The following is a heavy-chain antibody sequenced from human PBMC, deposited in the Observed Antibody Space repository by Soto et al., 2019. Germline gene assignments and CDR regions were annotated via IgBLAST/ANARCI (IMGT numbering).Heavy chain of an antibody. Sequence: QSQTLSLTCAISGDSVSSNSAAWNWIRQSPSRGLEWLGRTYYRSKWYNDYAVSVKSRITINPDTSKNQFSLQLNSVTPEDTAVYYCARDVGGCSSTSCYYYYYMDVWGKGTTVTVSS. J-gene: IGHJ6*03. CDR2: TYYRSKWYN. CDR1: GDSVSSNSAA. CDR3: ARDVGGCSSTSCYYYYYMDV. D-gene: IGHD2-2*01. V-gene: IGHV6-1*01.